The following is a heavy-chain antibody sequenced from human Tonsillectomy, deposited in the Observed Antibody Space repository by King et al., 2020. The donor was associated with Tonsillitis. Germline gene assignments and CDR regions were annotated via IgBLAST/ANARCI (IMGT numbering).Heavy chain of an antibody. Sequence: QPQESGPGLVKPSETLSLTCTVSGYSISSGYYWGWIRQPPGKGLEWIGSIYHSGSTYYNPSLKSRVTISVDTSKNQFSLKLSSVTAADTAVYYCARAYSPNTMTRTASVVGAFDIWGQGTMVTVSS. CDR1: GYSISSGYY. CDR2: IYHSGST. V-gene: IGHV4-38-2*02. D-gene: IGHD3-22*01. J-gene: IGHJ3*02. CDR3: ARAYSPNTMTRTASVVGAFDI.